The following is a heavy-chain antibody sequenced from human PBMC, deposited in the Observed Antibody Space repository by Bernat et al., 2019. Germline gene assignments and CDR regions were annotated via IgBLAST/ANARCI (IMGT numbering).Heavy chain of an antibody. D-gene: IGHD2-2*01. CDR3: ARYALCQQGFDI. J-gene: IGHJ3*02. CDR2: IYYSGST. Sequence: QVQLQESGPGLVKPSETLSLTCTVSGGSVSSGSYYWSWIRQPPGKGLEWIGYIYYSGSTNYNPSLKSRVTISVDTSKNQFSLKLSSVTAADTAVYYCARYALCQQGFDIWGQGTMVTVSS. V-gene: IGHV4-61*01. CDR1: GGSVSSGSYY.